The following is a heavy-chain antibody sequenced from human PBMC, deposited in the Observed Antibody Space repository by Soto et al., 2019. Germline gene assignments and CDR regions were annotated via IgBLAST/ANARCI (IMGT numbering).Heavy chain of an antibody. CDR1: GGSISSGDYY. CDR2: IYYSGST. CDR3: ARARLGIAARPNWFDP. D-gene: IGHD6-6*01. Sequence: SETLSLTCTVSGGSISSGDYYWSWIRQPPGKGLKWIGYIYYSGSTYYNPSLKSRVTISVDTSKNQFSLKLSSVTAADTAVYYCARARLGIAARPNWFDPWGQGTLVTVSS. V-gene: IGHV4-30-4*01. J-gene: IGHJ5*02.